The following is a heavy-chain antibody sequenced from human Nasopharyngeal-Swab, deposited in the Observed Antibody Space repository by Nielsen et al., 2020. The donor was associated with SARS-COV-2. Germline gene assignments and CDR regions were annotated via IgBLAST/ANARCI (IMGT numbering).Heavy chain of an antibody. CDR2: IYWDDDK. J-gene: IGHJ4*02. CDR1: GFSLDTGGMG. CDR3: ARRECRTSRCLHFDY. Sequence: SGPTLVKPTQTLTLTCSFSGFSLDTGGMGVGWIRQPPGKALEWLELIYWDDDKRYSPSLKNRLNITKDTSRSQVVLTLTNLDPMDTATYFCARRECRTSRCLHFDYWGQGTLIIVSS. D-gene: IGHD3-3*01. V-gene: IGHV2-5*02.